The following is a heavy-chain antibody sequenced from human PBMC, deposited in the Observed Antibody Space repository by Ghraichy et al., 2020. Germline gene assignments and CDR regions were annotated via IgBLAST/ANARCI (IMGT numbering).Heavy chain of an antibody. CDR1: GFTFSAYE. V-gene: IGHV3-48*03. D-gene: IGHD1-26*01. CDR3: ARAYSGSYLMDY. Sequence: GGSLRLSCAASGFTFSAYEMNWVRQVPGKGLEWVSFISSGGTTMYYADSVRGRFTISRDNAKSSLYLQMNSLRAEDTAVYYCARAYSGSYLMDYWGQGTLVTVSS. CDR2: ISSGGTTM. J-gene: IGHJ4*02.